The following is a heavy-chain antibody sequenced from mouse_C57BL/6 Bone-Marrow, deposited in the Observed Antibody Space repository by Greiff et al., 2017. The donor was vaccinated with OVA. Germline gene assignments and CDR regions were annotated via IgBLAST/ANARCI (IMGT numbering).Heavy chain of an antibody. Sequence: QVQLKQSGPELVKPGASVKISCKASGYAFSSSWMNWVKQRPGKGLEWIGRIYPGDGDTNYNGKFKGKATLTADKSSSTADMQLSSLTAEDSAVYVCASPYEYDRGFDYWGQGTTLTVSS. CDR2: IYPGDGDT. CDR1: GYAFSSSW. D-gene: IGHD2-4*01. J-gene: IGHJ2*01. CDR3: ASPYEYDRGFDY. V-gene: IGHV1-82*01.